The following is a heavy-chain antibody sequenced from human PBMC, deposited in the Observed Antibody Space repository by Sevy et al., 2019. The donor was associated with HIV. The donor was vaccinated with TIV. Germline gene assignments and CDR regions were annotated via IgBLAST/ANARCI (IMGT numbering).Heavy chain of an antibody. CDR2: ISGSGGST. CDR1: GFTFSSYA. V-gene: IGHV3-23*01. CDR3: AKGPHPGYSSGWYDY. D-gene: IGHD6-19*01. Sequence: GGSLRLSCAASGFTFSSYAMSWVRQAPGKGLEWVSAISGSGGSTYYAYSVKGRFTISRDNSKNTLYLQMNSLRAEDTAVYYCAKGPHPGYSSGWYDYWGQGTLVTVSS. J-gene: IGHJ4*02.